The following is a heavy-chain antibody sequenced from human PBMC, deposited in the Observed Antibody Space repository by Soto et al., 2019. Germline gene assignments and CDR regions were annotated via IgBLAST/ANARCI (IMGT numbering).Heavy chain of an antibody. CDR3: ARQLAAAGVYNWFDP. CDR1: GYSFTSYW. D-gene: IGHD6-13*01. Sequence: GESLKISCKGSGYSFTSYWIGWVRQMPGKGLEWMGIIYPGDSDTRYSPSFQGQVTISADKSISTAYLQWSSLKASDTAMYYCARQLAAAGVYNWFDPWGQGTLVTVSS. V-gene: IGHV5-51*01. J-gene: IGHJ5*02. CDR2: IYPGDSDT.